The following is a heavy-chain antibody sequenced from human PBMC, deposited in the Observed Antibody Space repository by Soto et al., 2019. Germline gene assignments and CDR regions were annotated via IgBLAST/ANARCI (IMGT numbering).Heavy chain of an antibody. Sequence: ASVKVSCKASGYTFTSYYMHWVRQAPGQGLEWMGIINPSGGSTSYAQKFQGRVTMTRDTSTSTVYMELSSLRSEDTAVYYCAAQRTGWANDYEGAFDIWGQGTMVTVSS. V-gene: IGHV1-46*03. CDR1: GYTFTSYY. J-gene: IGHJ3*02. D-gene: IGHD4-17*01. CDR2: INPSGGST. CDR3: AAQRTGWANDYEGAFDI.